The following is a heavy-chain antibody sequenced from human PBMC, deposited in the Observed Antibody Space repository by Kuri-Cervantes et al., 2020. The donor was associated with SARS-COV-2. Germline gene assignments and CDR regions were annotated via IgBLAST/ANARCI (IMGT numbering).Heavy chain of an antibody. CDR2: IYYSGST. Sequence: SETLSLTCTVSGDSISSGGYYWSWIRQPPGKGLEWIGYIYYSGSTNYNPSLKSRVTISVDTSKNQFSLKLSSVTAADTAVYYCARIVGNDAFDIWGQGTMVTVSS. V-gene: IGHV4-61*08. CDR3: ARIVGNDAFDI. CDR1: GDSISSGGYY. D-gene: IGHD2-21*01. J-gene: IGHJ3*02.